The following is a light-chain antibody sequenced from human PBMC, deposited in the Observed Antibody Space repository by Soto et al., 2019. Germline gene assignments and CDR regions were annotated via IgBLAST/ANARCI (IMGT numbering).Light chain of an antibody. CDR3: SSYTSSSTLYV. J-gene: IGLJ1*01. CDR2: DVS. V-gene: IGLV2-14*01. Sequence: QSALTQPASVPGSPGQSITISCTGTSRDVGGYNYVSWYQQHPGKAPKLMIYDVSNRPSGVSNRFSGSKSGNTASLTISGLQAEDEADYYCSSYTSSSTLYVFGTGTRSPS. CDR1: SRDVGGYNY.